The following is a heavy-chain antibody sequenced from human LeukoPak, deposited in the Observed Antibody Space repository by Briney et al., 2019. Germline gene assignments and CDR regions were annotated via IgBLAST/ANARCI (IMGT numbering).Heavy chain of an antibody. CDR3: AREGGRILRYFDWLLGYFDY. V-gene: IGHV1-69*01. CDR2: IIPIFGTA. CDR1: GGTFISYA. J-gene: IGHJ4*02. D-gene: IGHD3-9*01. Sequence: SVKVSCKASGGTFISYAISWVRQAPGQGLEWMGGIIPIFGTANYAQKFQGRVTITADESTSTAYMELSSLRSEDTAVYYCAREGGRILRYFDWLLGYFDYWGQGTLVTVSS.